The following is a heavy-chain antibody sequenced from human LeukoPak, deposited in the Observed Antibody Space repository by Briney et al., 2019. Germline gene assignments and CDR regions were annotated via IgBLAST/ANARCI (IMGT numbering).Heavy chain of an antibody. J-gene: IGHJ6*02. CDR1: GGSFSGYY. V-gene: IGHV4-59*08. Sequence: PSETLSLTCAVYGGSFSGYYWSWIRQPPGKGLEWIGYIYYSGSTNYNPSLKSRVTISVDTSKNQFSLKLSSVTAADTAVYYCARFLTRGSYFSPYYYYGMDVWGQGTTVTVSS. CDR2: IYYSGST. CDR3: ARFLTRGSYFSPYYYYGMDV. D-gene: IGHD1-26*01.